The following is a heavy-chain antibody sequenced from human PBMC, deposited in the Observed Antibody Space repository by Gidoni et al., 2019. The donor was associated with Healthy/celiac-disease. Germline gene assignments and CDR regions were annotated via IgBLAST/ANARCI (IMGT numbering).Heavy chain of an antibody. D-gene: IGHD3-10*01. CDR3: TRDRGWFGPSGDYYGMDV. V-gene: IGHV3-49*05. Sequence: EVQLVESGGGLVKRGRSLRLSCTASGFTFGSYAMSWFRQAPGKGLGWVGFIRSKAYGGTTEYAASVKGRFTSSRDDSTSIAYLQMNSLKTEDTAVYYCTRDRGWFGPSGDYYGMDVWGQGTTVTVSS. CDR2: IRSKAYGGTT. CDR1: GFTFGSYA. J-gene: IGHJ6*02.